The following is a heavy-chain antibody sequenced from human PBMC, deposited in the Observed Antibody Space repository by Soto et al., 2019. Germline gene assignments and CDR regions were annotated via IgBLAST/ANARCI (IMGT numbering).Heavy chain of an antibody. CDR1: GFTFSDSW. D-gene: IGHD4-4*01. CDR2: IKRDESEK. J-gene: IGHJ5*02. Sequence: EVQLLESGGGLVQPGGSLRLSCTASGFTFSDSWMTWVRQAPGKGLEWVARIKRDESEKKYADSVKGRFSISRDNAKNSMYLQMDSLRGEDTAVYYCVRGGSNYASWGQGTLVTVSS. CDR3: VRGGSNYAS. V-gene: IGHV3-7*01.